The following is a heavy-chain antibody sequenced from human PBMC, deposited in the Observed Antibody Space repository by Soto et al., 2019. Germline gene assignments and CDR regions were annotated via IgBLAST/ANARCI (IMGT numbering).Heavy chain of an antibody. CDR3: ARDSLPPLRHVGPNWFDP. V-gene: IGHV3-11*01. CDR2: ISSSGSTI. D-gene: IGHD2-15*01. J-gene: IGHJ5*02. CDR1: GFTFSDYY. Sequence: ESGGGLVKPGGSLRLSCAASGFTFSDYYMSWIRQAPGKGLEWVSYISSSGSTIYYADSVKGRFTISRDNAKNSLYLQMNSLRAEDTAVYYCARDSLPPLRHVGPNWFDPWGQGTLVTVSS.